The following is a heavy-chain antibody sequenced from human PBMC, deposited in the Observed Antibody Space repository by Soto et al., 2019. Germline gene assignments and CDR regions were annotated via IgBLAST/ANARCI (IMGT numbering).Heavy chain of an antibody. CDR3: TTDPRLPEF. J-gene: IGHJ4*02. CDR2: INGNSHDI. V-gene: IGHV3-11*05. Sequence: QEEVVESGGGLVKPGGSLRLSCAASGFIFSESYMTWIRQAPGKVVEWVSYINGNSHDIKYADSVKGRFTISRDNAKNSVYLQMNNLRVEDTAVYYCTTDPRLPEFRGQGTRVTVSS. CDR1: GFIFSESY. D-gene: IGHD2-15*01.